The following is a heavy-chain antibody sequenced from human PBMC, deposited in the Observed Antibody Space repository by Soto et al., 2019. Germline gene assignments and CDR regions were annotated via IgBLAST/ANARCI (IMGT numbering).Heavy chain of an antibody. CDR2: INSDGSST. CDR1: GFTFSSYW. CDR3: ARAGGDRNWDYYYYYMDV. D-gene: IGHD2-21*02. V-gene: IGHV3-74*01. Sequence: EVQLVESGGGLVQPGGSLRLSCAASGFTFSSYWMHWVRQAPGKGLVWVSRINSDGSSTSYADSVKGRFTISRDNAKNTLYLQMNSLRAEDTAVYYSARAGGDRNWDYYYYYMDVWGKGTTVTVSS. J-gene: IGHJ6*03.